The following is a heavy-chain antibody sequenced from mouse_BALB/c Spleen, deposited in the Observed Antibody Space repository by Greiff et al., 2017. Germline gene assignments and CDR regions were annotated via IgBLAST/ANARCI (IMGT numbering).Heavy chain of an antibody. CDR2: IDPENGDT. CDR3: NRHLGGFAY. D-gene: IGHD3-1*01. Sequence: VQLKEFGAELVRSGASVKLSCPASGFHIKDYYMHWVKQRPEQGLEWIGWIDPENGDTEYAPKFQGKATMTADTSSNTAYLQLSSLTSEDTAVYYCNRHLGGFAYWGQGTLVTVSA. J-gene: IGHJ3*01. CDR1: GFHIKDYY. V-gene: IGHV14-4*02.